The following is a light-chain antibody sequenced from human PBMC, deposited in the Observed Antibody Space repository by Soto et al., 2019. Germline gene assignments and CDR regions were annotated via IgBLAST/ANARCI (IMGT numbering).Light chain of an antibody. J-gene: IGKJ2*01. CDR3: QQGHSTPYT. CDR2: SAS. V-gene: IGKV1-39*01. CDR1: QNIRTY. Sequence: DIQMTQSPYSLSASVGDSVTITCRASQNIRTYLNWYQQKPGRAPKLLIHSASALPSGVPSRFSGSGSGTEVTLTMSGLQPEDFATYYCQQGHSTPYTVGRGNKVEIK.